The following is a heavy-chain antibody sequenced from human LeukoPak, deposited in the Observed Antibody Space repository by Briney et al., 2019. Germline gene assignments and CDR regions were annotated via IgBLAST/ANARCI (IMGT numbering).Heavy chain of an antibody. Sequence: ASLKVSCKASGYSFTCYYLHWVRQAPGEELEWMGRINPNNGVTTYAQKFQDRVTMTRDTSISTAYMELSRLTSDDSAVYYCARGHDNWFDPWGQGTLVIVSS. CDR1: GYSFTCYY. CDR3: ARGHDNWFDP. V-gene: IGHV1-2*06. CDR2: INPNNGVT. J-gene: IGHJ5*02.